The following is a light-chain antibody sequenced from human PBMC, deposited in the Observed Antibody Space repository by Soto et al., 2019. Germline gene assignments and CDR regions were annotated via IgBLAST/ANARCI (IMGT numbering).Light chain of an antibody. J-gene: IGKJ5*01. CDR3: QQVNTFPVT. Sequence: DIQLTQSPSFLSASIGDRVTITCRASQGISSYLAWYQQTPGRTPKLLIYASSTLQSGVPSRFSGSGSGTEFTLAISSLQPVAFATYYCQQVNTFPVTFGQGTRLYI. V-gene: IGKV1-9*01. CDR2: ASS. CDR1: QGISSY.